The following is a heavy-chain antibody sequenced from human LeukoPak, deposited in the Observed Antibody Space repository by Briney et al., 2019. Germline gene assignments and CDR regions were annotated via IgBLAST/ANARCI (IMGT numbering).Heavy chain of an antibody. V-gene: IGHV4-59*01. Sequence: PSETLSLTCTVSGGSISSYYWSWIRQPPGKGLEWIGYIYYSGSTNYNPSLKSRVTISVDTSKNQFSLKLSSVTAADTAVYYCARGRSASAPGAFDIWGQGTMVTVSS. J-gene: IGHJ3*02. CDR3: ARGRSASAPGAFDI. CDR2: IYYSGST. D-gene: IGHD3-10*01. CDR1: GGSISSYY.